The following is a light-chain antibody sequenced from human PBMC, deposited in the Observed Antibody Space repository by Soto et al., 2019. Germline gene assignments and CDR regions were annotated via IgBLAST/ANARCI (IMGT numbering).Light chain of an antibody. V-gene: IGKV1-27*01. CDR2: AAS. CDR3: QKYNSAPQT. Sequence: NQMTPFPSTRSACVGSRVTITCPASQGISNYLAWYQQKPGKVPKLLIYAASTLQSGVPSRFSGSGSGTDFTLTISSLQPEDVATYYCQKYNSAPQTFGQGTKVDI. CDR1: QGISNY. J-gene: IGKJ1*01.